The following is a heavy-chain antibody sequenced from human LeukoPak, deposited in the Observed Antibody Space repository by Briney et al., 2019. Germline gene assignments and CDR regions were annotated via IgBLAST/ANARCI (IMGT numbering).Heavy chain of an antibody. CDR2: SSSNGGST. CDR1: GFTFSTLP. D-gene: IGHD6-19*01. CDR3: VNQISGWVY. V-gene: IGHV3-64D*06. J-gene: IGHJ4*02. Sequence: GGSLRLSCSDSGFTFSTLPMHWVLQAPGKGLEYVSGSSSNGGSTYYADSAKGRFIISRDNSKNTLYLQMSSLRPEDTAVYYCVNQISGWVYWGQGTLVTVSS.